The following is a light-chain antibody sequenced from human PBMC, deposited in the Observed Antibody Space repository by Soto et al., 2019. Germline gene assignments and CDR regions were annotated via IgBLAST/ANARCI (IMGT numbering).Light chain of an antibody. CDR2: AAS. V-gene: IGKV1-5*01. Sequence: RLSQSPSGMSASVGDRVTLSCRASQTISSLLAWYQQKPGKAPKLLIYAASSLQSGVPSRFSGSGSETDFTLTITRLEPEEFAVYYCQQYSSSRTFGQGTK. CDR1: QTISSL. CDR3: QQYSSSRT. J-gene: IGKJ1*01.